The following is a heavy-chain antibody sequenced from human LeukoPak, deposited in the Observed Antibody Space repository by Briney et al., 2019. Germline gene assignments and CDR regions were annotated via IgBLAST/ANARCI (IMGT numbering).Heavy chain of an antibody. CDR1: GYTFTSYG. V-gene: IGHV1-18*01. D-gene: IGHD3-16*02. CDR3: ARDHQYDYVWGSYRENFDY. J-gene: IGHJ4*02. Sequence: AASVKVSCKASGYTFTSYGISWVRQAPGQGLEWMGWISAYSGNTNYAQKLQGRVTMTTDTSTSTAYMELRSLRSDDTAVYYCARDHQYDYVWGSYRENFDYWGQGTLVTVSS. CDR2: ISAYSGNT.